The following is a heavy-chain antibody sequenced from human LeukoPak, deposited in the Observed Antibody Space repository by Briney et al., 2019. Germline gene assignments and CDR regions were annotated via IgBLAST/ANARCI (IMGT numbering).Heavy chain of an antibody. CDR2: IYPGDSDT. D-gene: IGHD5-18*01. V-gene: IGHV5-51*01. CDR1: GNSFTSYW. J-gene: IGHJ4*02. CDR3: ARQGEYSYGQFDY. Sequence: GASLKISRKGSGNSFTSYWIGWVRQMPGKGLEGMGIIYPGDSDTRYSPSFPGQVTISADKSISTAYLQWSSLKASDTAMYYCARQGEYSYGQFDYWGQGTLVTVSS.